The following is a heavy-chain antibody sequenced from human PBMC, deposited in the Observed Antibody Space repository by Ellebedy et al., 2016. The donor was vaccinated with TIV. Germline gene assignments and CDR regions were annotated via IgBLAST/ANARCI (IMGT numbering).Heavy chain of an antibody. CDR1: GGSISRYS. CDR2: IFYSGDT. V-gene: IGHV4-59*01. D-gene: IGHD3-16*01. Sequence: SETLSLXXSVSGGSISRYSWTWIRQPLGKGLEWIGYIFYSGDTKYNPSLESRVTMSVDTSKNQFSLPLRSVTAADTAVYYCVRFDYDVEGYYGLDVWGRGTTVTVSS. CDR3: VRFDYDVEGYYGLDV. J-gene: IGHJ6*02.